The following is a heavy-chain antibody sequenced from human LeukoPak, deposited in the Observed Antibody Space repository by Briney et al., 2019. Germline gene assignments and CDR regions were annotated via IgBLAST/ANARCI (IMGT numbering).Heavy chain of an antibody. CDR1: GYTFTTYG. D-gene: IGHD3-22*01. J-gene: IGHJ5*02. CDR3: ALVRPFYDSSGSYYNWFDP. CDR2: INPYNGDT. V-gene: IGHV1-18*01. Sequence: ASVKVSCKASGYTFTTYGISWVRQAPGQGLEWMGWINPYNGDTNYAQKFQGRATTSRDTSTSTLYMELSSLRSEDTAVYYCALVRPFYDSSGSYYNWFDPWGQGTLVTVSS.